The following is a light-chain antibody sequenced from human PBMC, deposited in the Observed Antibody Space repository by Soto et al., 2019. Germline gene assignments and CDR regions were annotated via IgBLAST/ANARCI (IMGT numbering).Light chain of an antibody. J-gene: IGLJ1*01. CDR1: SSDVEGYNY. CDR3: SSYEGSNNTYV. Sequence: YSLTQPPSAYGSPRQSVTIPCPGNSSDVEGYNYVFWYQQHPGKAPKLMIYEVTKRPSGVPDRFSVSKSGNTASLTVFGLQAEDEADYYCSSYEGSNNTYVFGTGTKVTVL. CDR2: EVT. V-gene: IGLV2-8*01.